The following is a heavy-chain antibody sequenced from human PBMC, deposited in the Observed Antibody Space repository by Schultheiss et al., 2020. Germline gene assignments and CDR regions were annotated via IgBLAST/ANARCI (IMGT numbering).Heavy chain of an antibody. J-gene: IGHJ6*02. D-gene: IGHD1-26*01. CDR3: ARIVSGSYRYYGMDV. CDR2: IYYSGST. Sequence: SATLSLTCTVSGGSISSGDYYWSWIRQPPGKGLEWIGYIYYSGSTNYNPSLKSRVTISVDKSKNQFSLKLSSVTAADTAVYYCARIVSGSYRYYGMDVWGQGTTVTVAS. CDR1: GGSISSGDYY. V-gene: IGHV4-61*08.